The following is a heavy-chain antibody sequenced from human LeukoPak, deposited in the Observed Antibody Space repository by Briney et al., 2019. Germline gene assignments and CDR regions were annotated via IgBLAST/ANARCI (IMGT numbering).Heavy chain of an antibody. J-gene: IGHJ4*02. CDR1: GYTFTGYC. CDR3: ARVVGQGTEMPSRDYFDY. V-gene: IGHV1-2*02. D-gene: IGHD2-2*01. CDR2: IDPKSGGK. Sequence: EASVKVSCKASGYTFTGYCMHWVRQAPGQGLEWMGWIDPKSGGKNYAQKFQGRVTMTRDTSISTAYMELSRVRSDDTAVYYCARVVGQGTEMPSRDYFDYWGQGTLVTVSS.